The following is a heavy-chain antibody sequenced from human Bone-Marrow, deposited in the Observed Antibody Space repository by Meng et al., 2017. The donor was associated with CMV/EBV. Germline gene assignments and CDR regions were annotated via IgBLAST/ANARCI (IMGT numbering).Heavy chain of an antibody. V-gene: IGHV1-46*01. D-gene: IGHD1-26*01. CDR3: ARDLKWELLRADPQRDD. CDR1: GYTFTSYY. CDR2: INPSGGST. Sequence: ASVKVSCKASGYTFTSYYMHWVRQAPGQGLEWMGIINPSGGSTSYAQKFQGRVTMTRDTSKSTVYMELRSLRSDDTAVYYCARDLKWELLRADPQRDDWGQGKLVTVSS. J-gene: IGHJ4*02.